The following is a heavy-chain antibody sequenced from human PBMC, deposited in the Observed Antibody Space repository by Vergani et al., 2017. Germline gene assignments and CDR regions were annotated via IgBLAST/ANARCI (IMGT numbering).Heavy chain of an antibody. CDR3: ARQIDYYGGGSPDAYYFDY. Sequence: QMQLQESGPGLVKPSETLSLTCTVSGGSISSSSYYWYWIRQPPGKALEWIVNIDYRGSTYYNPSLKSRVTISIDTSKSHFSLQLSSVTAADTAVYYCARQIDYYGGGSPDAYYFDYWDQGTLVTVS. D-gene: IGHD3-10*01. V-gene: IGHV4-39*01. J-gene: IGHJ4*02. CDR1: GGSISSSSYY. CDR2: IDYRGST.